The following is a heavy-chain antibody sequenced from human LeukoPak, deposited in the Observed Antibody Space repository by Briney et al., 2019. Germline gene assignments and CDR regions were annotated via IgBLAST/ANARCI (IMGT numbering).Heavy chain of an antibody. D-gene: IGHD6-13*01. CDR1: GGTFTSYA. CDR3: AGYSSSFLFDP. V-gene: IGHV1-8*02. Sequence: GASVKVSCKASGGTFTSYAINWVRQAPGQGLEWMGDFIPMFSKTNYAQKFQGRVTMTRNTSISTAYMELSSLRSEDTAVYYCAGYSSSFLFDPWGQGTLVTVSS. CDR2: FIPMFSKT. J-gene: IGHJ5*02.